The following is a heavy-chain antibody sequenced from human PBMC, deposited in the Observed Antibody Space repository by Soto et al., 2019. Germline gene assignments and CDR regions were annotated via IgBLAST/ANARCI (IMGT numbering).Heavy chain of an antibody. CDR1: GGSISSYH. J-gene: IGHJ4*02. CDR3: AREIGYYDSSGPNY. D-gene: IGHD3-22*01. Sequence: SETLSLTCTVSGGSISSYHWSWIRQPPGKGLEWIGYIYYSGSTNYNPSLKSRVTISVDTSKNQFSLKLSSVTAADTAVYYCAREIGYYDSSGPNYWGQGTLVTVSS. V-gene: IGHV4-59*12. CDR2: IYYSGST.